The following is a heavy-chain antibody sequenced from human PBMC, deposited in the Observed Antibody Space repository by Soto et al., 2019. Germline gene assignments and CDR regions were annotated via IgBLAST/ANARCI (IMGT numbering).Heavy chain of an antibody. D-gene: IGHD3-10*01. J-gene: IGHJ6*02. V-gene: IGHV1-3*01. CDR3: ARMGSYYGSGSFDSRYYYYYGMDV. CDR1: GYTFTSYA. Sequence: ASVNVSCKASGYTFTSYAMHWVRQAPGQRLEWMGWINAGNGNTKYSQKFQGRVTITRDTSASTAYMELSSLRSEDTAVYYCARMGSYYGSGSFDSRYYYYYGMDVWGQGTTVTVSS. CDR2: INAGNGNT.